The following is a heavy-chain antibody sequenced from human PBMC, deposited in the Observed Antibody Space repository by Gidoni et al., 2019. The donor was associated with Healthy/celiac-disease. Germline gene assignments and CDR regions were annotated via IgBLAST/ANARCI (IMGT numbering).Heavy chain of an antibody. D-gene: IGHD1-1*01. V-gene: IGHV1-69*01. Sequence: QAQPVQAGAEVKKPGSSVKVSCKASGGTFSSYAISWVRQAPGQGLEWMGGIIPIFGTANYAQKFQGRVTITADESTSTAYMELSSLRSEDTAVYYCARWMRTRGAFDIWGQGTMVTVSS. CDR3: ARWMRTRGAFDI. J-gene: IGHJ3*02. CDR2: IIPIFGTA. CDR1: GGTFSSYA.